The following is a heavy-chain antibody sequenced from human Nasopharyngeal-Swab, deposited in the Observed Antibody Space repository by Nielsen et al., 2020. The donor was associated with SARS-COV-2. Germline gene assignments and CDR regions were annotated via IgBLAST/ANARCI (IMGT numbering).Heavy chain of an antibody. CDR3: ARDLSIGANWFDP. CDR2: ISAYNGNT. CDR1: GYTFTGYY. Sequence: ASVKVSCKASGYTFTGYYMHWVRQAPGQGLEWMGWISAYNGNTNYAQKLQGRVTMTTDTSTSTAYMELRSLRSDDTAVYYCARDLSIGANWFDPWGQGTLVTVSS. V-gene: IGHV1-18*04. J-gene: IGHJ5*02. D-gene: IGHD6-6*01.